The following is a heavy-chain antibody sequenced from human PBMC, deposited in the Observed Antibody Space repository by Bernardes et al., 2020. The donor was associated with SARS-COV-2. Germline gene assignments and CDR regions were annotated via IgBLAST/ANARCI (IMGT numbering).Heavy chain of an antibody. J-gene: IGHJ4*02. V-gene: IGHV3-21*01. D-gene: IGHD1-20*01. Sequence: SLRLSCAASGFTFSSYTMNWVRQAPGKGLEWVSSISSSSSKIYYADSVRGRFTISRDYAKNSLYLQMNSLRAEDTAVYYCARGEDGYNPSDYWGQGTLVTVSS. CDR1: GFTFSSYT. CDR2: ISSSSSKI. CDR3: ARGEDGYNPSDY.